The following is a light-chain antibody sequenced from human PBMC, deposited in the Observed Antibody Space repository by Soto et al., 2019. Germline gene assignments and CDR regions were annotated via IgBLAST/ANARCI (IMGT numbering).Light chain of an antibody. Sequence: DIQMTQSLSSVSASIRDRVTITCRASQTISSWLAWYQQKPGKAPNLLIYAASTLKSGFPSRFSGTGSGTDFTLTISRLQPEDFATYYCQQTYNPPRTFGQGTKVDIK. CDR3: QQTYNPPRT. J-gene: IGKJ1*01. CDR1: QTISSW. CDR2: AAS. V-gene: IGKV1-12*01.